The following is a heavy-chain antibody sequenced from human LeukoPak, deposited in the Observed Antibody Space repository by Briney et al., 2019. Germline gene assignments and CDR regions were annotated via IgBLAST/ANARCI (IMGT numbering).Heavy chain of an antibody. Sequence: ASVKVSCKASGGTFSSYAISWVRQAPGQGLEWMGGIIPIFGTANYAQKFQGRVTITADESTSTAYMELSSLRSEDTAVYYCARDGQYCSSTSCYTEGYFDYWVQGTLVTVSS. J-gene: IGHJ4*02. V-gene: IGHV1-69*13. CDR1: GGTFSSYA. CDR3: ARDGQYCSSTSCYTEGYFDY. D-gene: IGHD2-2*02. CDR2: IIPIFGTA.